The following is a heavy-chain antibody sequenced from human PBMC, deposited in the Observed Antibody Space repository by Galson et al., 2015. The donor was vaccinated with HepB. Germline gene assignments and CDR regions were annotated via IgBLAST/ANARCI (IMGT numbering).Heavy chain of an antibody. CDR2: INPSGGST. CDR1: GYTFTSYY. Sequence: SVKVSCKASGYTFTSYYMHWVRQAPGQGLEWMGIINPSGGSTSYAQKLQGRVTMTRDTSTSTVYMELSSLRSEDTAVYYCARDATTGVYYDMFDYWGQGTLVTVSS. CDR3: ARDATTGVYYDMFDY. V-gene: IGHV1-46*04. J-gene: IGHJ4*02. D-gene: IGHD3-22*01.